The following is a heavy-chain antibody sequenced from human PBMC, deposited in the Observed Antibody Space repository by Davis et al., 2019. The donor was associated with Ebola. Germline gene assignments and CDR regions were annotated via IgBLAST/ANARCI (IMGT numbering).Heavy chain of an antibody. CDR3: ARDTGYCSGGSCYYFDY. Sequence: ASVKVSCKASGYTFTSYYMHWVRQAPGQGLEWMGIINPSGGSTRYAQKFQGRVTMTRDTSTSTVYMELSSLRSEDTAVYYCARDTGYCSGGSCYYFDYWGQGTLVTVSS. CDR2: INPSGGST. CDR1: GYTFTSYY. V-gene: IGHV1-46*01. J-gene: IGHJ4*02. D-gene: IGHD2-15*01.